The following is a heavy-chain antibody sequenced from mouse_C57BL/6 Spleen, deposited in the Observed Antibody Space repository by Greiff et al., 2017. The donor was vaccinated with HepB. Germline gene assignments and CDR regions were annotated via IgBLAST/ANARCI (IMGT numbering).Heavy chain of an antibody. CDR1: GYTFTSYW. D-gene: IGHD4-1*01. CDR3: ARSRTGAWFAY. Sequence: VQLQQPGAELVKPGASVKLSCKASGYTFTSYWMHWVKQRPGQGLEWIGMIHPNSGSTNYNEKFKSKATLTVDKSSSTAYMQLSSLTSEDSAVYYSARSRTGAWFAYWGQGTLVTVSA. CDR2: IHPNSGST. J-gene: IGHJ3*01. V-gene: IGHV1-64*01.